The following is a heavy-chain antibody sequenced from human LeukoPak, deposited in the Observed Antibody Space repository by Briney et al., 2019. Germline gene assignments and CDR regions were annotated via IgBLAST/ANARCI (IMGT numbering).Heavy chain of an antibody. J-gene: IGHJ4*02. V-gene: IGHV3-48*03. CDR2: ISSSGNTT. CDR3: ARDGGSAWFLDY. D-gene: IGHD6-19*01. Sequence: PGGSLRLSCAASGFTFSNYEMHWVRQAPGKGLEWVSYISSSGNTTYNADSVKGRFSITRDNAKNSLYLQMNSLRAEDTAVYYCARDGGSAWFLDYWGQGTLVTVSS. CDR1: GFTFSNYE.